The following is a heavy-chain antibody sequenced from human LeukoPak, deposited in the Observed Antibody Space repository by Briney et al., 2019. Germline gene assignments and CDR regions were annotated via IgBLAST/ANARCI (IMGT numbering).Heavy chain of an antibody. CDR3: ARDIGYCSSTSCYVVGDY. J-gene: IGHJ4*02. Sequence: ASVKVSCKASGYTFTSYDINWVRQATGQGLEWMGRINPNSGGTNYAQKFQGSVTMTRDTSISTAYMELSRLRSDDTAVYYCARDIGYCSSTSCYVVGDYWGQGTLVTVSS. CDR2: INPNSGGT. V-gene: IGHV1-2*06. CDR1: GYTFTSYD. D-gene: IGHD2-2*01.